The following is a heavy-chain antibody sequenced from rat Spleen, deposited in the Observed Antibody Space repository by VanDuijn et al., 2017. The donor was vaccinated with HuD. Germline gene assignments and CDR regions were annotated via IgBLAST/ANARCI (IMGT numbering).Heavy chain of an antibody. J-gene: IGHJ2*01. CDR2: INKDSSTI. D-gene: IGHD4-3*01. Sequence: EVKLVESGGGLVQPGRSLKLSCAASGFNFNDYWMGWVRQAPGKGLQWIGEINKDSSTINYIPSLKDRITISRDNAQNTLYLQMSKLGSEDTAFYYCVTERLGVEGWGQGVMVTVSS. CDR1: GFNFNDYW. CDR3: VTERLGVEG. V-gene: IGHV4-2*01.